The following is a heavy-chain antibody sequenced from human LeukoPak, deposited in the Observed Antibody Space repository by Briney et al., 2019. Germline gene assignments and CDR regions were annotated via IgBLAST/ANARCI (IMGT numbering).Heavy chain of an antibody. J-gene: IGHJ3*02. CDR2: ISGSGGST. CDR1: GFTFSSYA. V-gene: IGHV3-23*01. Sequence: PGGSLRLSCAASGFTFSSYAMSWVRQAPGKGLEWVSAISGSGGSTYYADSVKGRFTISRDNSKNTLYLQMNSLRAEDTAVYYCAKDPRNYDILTGYYTYGAFDIWGQGTMVTVSS. CDR3: AKDPRNYDILTGYYTYGAFDI. D-gene: IGHD3-9*01.